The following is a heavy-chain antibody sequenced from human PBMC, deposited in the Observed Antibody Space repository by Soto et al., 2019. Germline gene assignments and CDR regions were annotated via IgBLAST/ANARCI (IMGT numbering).Heavy chain of an antibody. Sequence: ASVKVSCKASGYTFTSYAMHWVRQAPGQRLEWMGWINAGNGNTKYSQKFQGRVTITRDTSASTAYMELSSLRSEDTAVYYCARDKTAKYSSGWYGHYYYGMDVWGQGTTVTVSS. V-gene: IGHV1-3*01. D-gene: IGHD6-19*01. J-gene: IGHJ6*02. CDR1: GYTFTSYA. CDR2: INAGNGNT. CDR3: ARDKTAKYSSGWYGHYYYGMDV.